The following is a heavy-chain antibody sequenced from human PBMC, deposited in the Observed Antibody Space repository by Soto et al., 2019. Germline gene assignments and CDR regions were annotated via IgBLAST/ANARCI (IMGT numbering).Heavy chain of an antibody. CDR1: GFTFSSSA. CDR3: AKGCGGDCYSGVQY. Sequence: EVQLLESGRGLVQPGGSLRLSCAASGFTFSSSAMSWVRQAPGKGLEWVSSISNSGGSTYYADSVKGRFTISRDNSKHTLYLQMNSLQGEDTAVYYCAKGCGGDCYSGVQYWGQGTLVTVSS. V-gene: IGHV3-23*01. CDR2: ISNSGGST. J-gene: IGHJ4*02. D-gene: IGHD2-21*02.